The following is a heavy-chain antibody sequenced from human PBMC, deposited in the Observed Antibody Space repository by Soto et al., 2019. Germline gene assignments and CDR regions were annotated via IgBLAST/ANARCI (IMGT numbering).Heavy chain of an antibody. J-gene: IGHJ4*02. CDR2: IYYSGST. CDR1: GGSISSSSYY. V-gene: IGHV4-39*02. D-gene: IGHD6-19*01. Sequence: PXETLSLTCTVSGGSISSSSYYGGWIRQPPGKGLEWIGSIYYSGSTSYNPSLKSRVTISVDTSKNQFSLKLSSVTAADTAVYYCAREGSGSLWGQGTLVTVSS. CDR3: AREGSGSL.